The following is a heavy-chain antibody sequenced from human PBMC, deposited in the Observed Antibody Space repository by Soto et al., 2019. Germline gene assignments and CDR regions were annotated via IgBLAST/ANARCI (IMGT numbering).Heavy chain of an antibody. Sequence: EVQRVESGGGLVQPGGSLRLSCAASGFSVSSNCMRWVRQAPGKGLEWVSVIYSGGSTYYADSVKGRFTISRDNSKNTLYLQMNSLRAEDTAVYYCARSGGNYWFDPWGQGTLVTVSS. V-gene: IGHV3-66*01. CDR1: GFSVSSNC. CDR3: ARSGGNYWFDP. J-gene: IGHJ5*02. CDR2: IYSGGST. D-gene: IGHD4-4*01.